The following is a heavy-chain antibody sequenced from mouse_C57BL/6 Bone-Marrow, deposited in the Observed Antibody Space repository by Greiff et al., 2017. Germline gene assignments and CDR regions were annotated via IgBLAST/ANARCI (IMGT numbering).Heavy chain of an antibody. V-gene: IGHV5-9*01. D-gene: IGHD1-1*01. CDR2: ISGGGGNT. J-gene: IGHJ1*03. CDR3: SRQVTTVLATKYFDV. CDR1: GFTFSCYT. Sequence: DVKLVESGGGLVKPGGSLKLSCAASGFTFSCYTMSWVRQTPEKRLQWVAAISGGGGNTYYPDSVKGRFTISRDNDKNILYLQMGSLRSEDTALYYCSRQVTTVLATKYFDVWGTGTTVTVSS.